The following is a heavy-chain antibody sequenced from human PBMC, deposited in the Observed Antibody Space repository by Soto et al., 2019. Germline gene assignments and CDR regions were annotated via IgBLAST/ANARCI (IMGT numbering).Heavy chain of an antibody. V-gene: IGHV1-2*04. D-gene: IGHD3-10*01. CDR3: ASDPGDSALIPYYGQDV. J-gene: IGHJ6*02. CDR1: GYTFIGCY. Sequence: ASVKVSCKTSGYTFIGCYMHWVRQAPGQGLEWLGWINPNSGGTNYAQKFQGWVTMTRDTAISTAYLELSRLRSDDTTVYYCASDPGDSALIPYYGQDVLVQGITVPVSS. CDR2: INPNSGGT.